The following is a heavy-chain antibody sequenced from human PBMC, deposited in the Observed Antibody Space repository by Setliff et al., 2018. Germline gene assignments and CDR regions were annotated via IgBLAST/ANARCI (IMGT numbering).Heavy chain of an antibody. CDR3: ARGDVYSGSYYHFDY. D-gene: IGHD1-26*01. Sequence: GASVKVSCKASGYTFTSYGISWVRQAPGQGLEWMGWISAYNGNTNYSQNFQGRVTITRDTSASTAYMELSSLTSEDTAIYYCARGDVYSGSYYHFDYWGQGTLVTVSS. CDR2: ISAYNGNT. V-gene: IGHV1-18*01. CDR1: GYTFTSYG. J-gene: IGHJ4*02.